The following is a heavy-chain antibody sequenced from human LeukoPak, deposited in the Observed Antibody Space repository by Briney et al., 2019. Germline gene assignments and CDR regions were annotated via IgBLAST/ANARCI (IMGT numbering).Heavy chain of an antibody. Sequence: PGGSLRLSCAASGFTFSSYAMHWVRQAPGKGLEWVAVISYDGSNKYYADSVKGRFTISRDNSKNTLYLQMNSLRAEDTAVYYCARGGLLGDPFDYWGPGTLVTVSS. J-gene: IGHJ4*02. D-gene: IGHD4-17*01. CDR3: ARGGLLGDPFDY. CDR1: GFTFSSYA. V-gene: IGHV3-30-3*01. CDR2: ISYDGSNK.